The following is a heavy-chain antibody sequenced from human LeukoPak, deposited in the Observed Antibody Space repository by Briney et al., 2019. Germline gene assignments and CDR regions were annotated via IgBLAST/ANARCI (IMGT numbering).Heavy chain of an antibody. CDR2: IYSSGHT. CDR1: GGSISSYY. Sequence: SETLSLTCTVSGGSISSYYWGWIRQPPGKGLEWVGSIYSSGHTYYSPPLQNRVTISVDTSKNQFSLKLSSVTAADTAIYYCARHRSPGVGATEYWGQGTLVTVSS. J-gene: IGHJ4*02. V-gene: IGHV4-39*01. D-gene: IGHD1-26*01. CDR3: ARHRSPGVGATEY.